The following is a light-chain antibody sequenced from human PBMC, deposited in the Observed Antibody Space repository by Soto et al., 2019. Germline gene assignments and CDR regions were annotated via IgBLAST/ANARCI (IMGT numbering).Light chain of an antibody. J-gene: IGKJ2*01. CDR2: GAS. CDR1: QSINSFY. V-gene: IGKV3-20*01. CDR3: QQYDRSPQA. Sequence: EIVLTQSPGTLSLSPGERATLSCRASQSINSFYLGWYQQKPGQAPRLLIYGASSRATGIPDRFSGSGSGTDFTLTIRRLEPEDFAVYYCQQYDRSPQAFGQGTKVEIK.